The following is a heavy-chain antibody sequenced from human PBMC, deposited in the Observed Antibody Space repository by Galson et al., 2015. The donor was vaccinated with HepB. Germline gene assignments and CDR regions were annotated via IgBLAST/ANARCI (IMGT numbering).Heavy chain of an antibody. CDR2: IRSKANSYAT. J-gene: IGHJ4*02. D-gene: IGHD5-12*01. V-gene: IGHV3-73*01. CDR3: TRLGGGGATIIDY. CDR1: GFTFSGSA. Sequence: SLRLSCAASGFTFSGSAMHWVRQASGKGLEWVGRIRSKANSYATAYAASVKGRFTISRDDSMNTAHLQMNSLKTEDTAVYYCTRLGGGGATIIDYWGQGTLVTVSS.